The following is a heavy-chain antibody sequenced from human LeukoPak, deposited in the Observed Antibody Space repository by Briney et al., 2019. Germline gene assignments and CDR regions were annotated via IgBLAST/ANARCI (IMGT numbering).Heavy chain of an antibody. CDR3: ARDAGGSSFIPMDV. CDR2: IYYSGST. J-gene: IGHJ6*02. D-gene: IGHD2-15*01. CDR1: GGSISSYY. Sequence: SETLSLTCTVSGGSISSYYWSWIRQPPGKGLEWIGYIYYSGSTNYNPSLKSRVTISVDTSKNQFSLKLSSVTAADTAVYYCARDAGGSSFIPMDVWGQGTTVTVSS. V-gene: IGHV4-59*01.